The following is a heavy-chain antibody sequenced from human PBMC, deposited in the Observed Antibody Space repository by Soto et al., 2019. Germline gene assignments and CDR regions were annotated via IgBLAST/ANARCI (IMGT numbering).Heavy chain of an antibody. CDR2: IGSGSTNI. J-gene: IGHJ2*01. CDR3: AGGVIRGRDWYFAS. V-gene: IGHV3-21*01. D-gene: IGHD3-16*02. CDR1: GFTFSSYS. Sequence: EVQLVESGGGLVKPGGSLRLSCAASGFTFSSYSMNWVRQAPGKGLEWVSSIGSGSTNIYYTDSVKGRFTISRDNAKDSLYLQMNSLRAEDTAVYYCAGGVIRGRDWYFASGAVAPWSLSPQ.